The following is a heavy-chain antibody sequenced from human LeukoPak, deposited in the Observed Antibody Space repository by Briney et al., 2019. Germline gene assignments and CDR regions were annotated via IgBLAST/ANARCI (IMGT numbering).Heavy chain of an antibody. CDR3: ARAGGQQLVDY. CDR2: IYHSGST. D-gene: IGHD6-13*01. CDR1: GYSISSGYY. Sequence: SETLSLTCAVPGYSISSGYYWGWIRQPPGKGLEWIGSIYHSGSTYYNPSLKSRVTISVDTSKNQFSLKLSSVTAADTAVYYCARAGGQQLVDYWGQGTLVTVSS. V-gene: IGHV4-38-2*01. J-gene: IGHJ4*02.